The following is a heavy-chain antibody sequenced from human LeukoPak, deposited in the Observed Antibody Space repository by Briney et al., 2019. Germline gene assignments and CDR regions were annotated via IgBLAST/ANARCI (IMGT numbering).Heavy chain of an antibody. V-gene: IGHV3-30-3*01. D-gene: IGHD3-10*01. CDR3: AREGYYGSGSPPSLYFDY. CDR2: TSSDLNVK. J-gene: IGHJ4*02. Sequence: GGSLRVSCAASGFTFRNYVIHWVRQAPGKGLEWVAVTSSDLNVKLYADSVKGRFTISRDNSRSTLYLQMNSLRPEDTAIYYCAREGYYGSGSPPSLYFDYWGQGTLVTVSS. CDR1: GFTFRNYV.